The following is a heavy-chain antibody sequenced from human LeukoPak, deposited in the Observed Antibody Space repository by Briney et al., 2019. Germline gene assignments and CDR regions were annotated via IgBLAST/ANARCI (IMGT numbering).Heavy chain of an antibody. CDR2: ISYDGSNI. D-gene: IGHD3-3*02. V-gene: IGHV3-30*18. J-gene: IGHJ4*02. CDR1: GFTLSTYG. CDR3: AKERIRFQFFFDY. Sequence: GGSLRLSCVASGFTLSTYGMHWVRQAPGKGLEWVAVISYDGSNIYYGDSVKGRFTISRDNSRNRLYLQMNSLRSEDTAIYYCAKERIRFQFFFDYWGQGTPVTVSS.